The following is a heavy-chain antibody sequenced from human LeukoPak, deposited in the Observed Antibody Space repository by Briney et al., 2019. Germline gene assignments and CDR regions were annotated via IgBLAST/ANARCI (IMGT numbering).Heavy chain of an antibody. CDR3: ARVPAFDYGDYLEAWFDP. D-gene: IGHD4-17*01. Sequence: SETLSLTCTVSGGSISSHYWSWIRQPPGKGLEWIGYIYYSGSTSYNPSLKSRVTISVDTSKNQFSLKLSSVTAADTAVYYCARVPAFDYGDYLEAWFDPWGQGTLVTVSS. CDR2: IYYSGST. V-gene: IGHV4-59*11. CDR1: GGSISSHY. J-gene: IGHJ5*02.